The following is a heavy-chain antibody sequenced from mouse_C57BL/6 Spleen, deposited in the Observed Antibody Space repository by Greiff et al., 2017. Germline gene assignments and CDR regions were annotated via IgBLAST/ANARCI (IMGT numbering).Heavy chain of an antibody. CDR1: GYTFTSYG. J-gene: IGHJ4*01. V-gene: IGHV1-81*01. D-gene: IGHD1-1*01. Sequence: LVESGAELARPGASVKLSCKASGYTFTSYGISWVKQRTGQGLEWIGEIYPRSGNTYYNEKFKGKATLTADKSSSTAYMELRSLTSEDSAVYFCARGDYYGSRLYYYAMDYWGQGTSVTVSS. CDR3: ARGDYYGSRLYYYAMDY. CDR2: IYPRSGNT.